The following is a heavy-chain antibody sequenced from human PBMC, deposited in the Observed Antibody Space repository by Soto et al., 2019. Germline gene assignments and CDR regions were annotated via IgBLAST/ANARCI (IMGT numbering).Heavy chain of an antibody. Sequence: SSGTLSLSCAVSGWSFSGYYLNWVRQPPGKGLEWIGEINHSGSTNYNPSLKSRVTISVDTSKNQFSLKLSSVTAADTAVYYCARNMIAVAIPIGYYFGYWGQGTLVTVSS. CDR1: GWSFSGYY. D-gene: IGHD3-22*01. J-gene: IGHJ4*02. CDR2: INHSGST. V-gene: IGHV4-34*01. CDR3: ARNMIAVAIPIGYYFGY.